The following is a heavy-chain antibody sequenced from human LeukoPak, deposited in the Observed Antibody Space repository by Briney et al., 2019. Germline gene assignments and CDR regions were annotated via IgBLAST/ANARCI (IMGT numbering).Heavy chain of an antibody. D-gene: IGHD1-26*01. CDR2: IYYSGST. CDR1: GGSISSYY. J-gene: IGHJ3*02. V-gene: IGHV4-59*01. CDR3: ARDSGHRVGATTWDAFDI. Sequence: SETLSLTCTVSGGSISSYYWSWIRQPPGKGLEWIGYIYYSGSTNYNPSLKSRVTISVDTSKNRFSLKLSSVTAADTAVYYCARDSGHRVGATTWDAFDIWGQGTMVTVSS.